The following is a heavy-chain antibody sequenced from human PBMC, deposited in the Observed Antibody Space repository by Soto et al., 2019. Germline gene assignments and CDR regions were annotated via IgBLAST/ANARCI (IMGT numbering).Heavy chain of an antibody. CDR2: ISADGSDT. V-gene: IGHV3-74*01. J-gene: IGHJ3*02. D-gene: IGHD6-13*01. Sequence: EVQLVESGGGLVQPGGSLRLSGVASGFSFSNNWMHWVRHAPGKGPVWVSRISADGSDTHYVDSVQGRFTISRDNAKNTLYLQMNTLSVEDAAVYYCARFDIAAPPPIWGQGTMVTVSS. CDR1: GFSFSNNW. CDR3: ARFDIAAPPPI.